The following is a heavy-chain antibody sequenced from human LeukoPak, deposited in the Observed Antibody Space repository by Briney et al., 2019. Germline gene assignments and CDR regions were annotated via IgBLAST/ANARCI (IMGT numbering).Heavy chain of an antibody. Sequence: GGSLRLSCAASGFSFSNHWMHWVRQVPGKGLVWVSRINSDGSSTTYADSVKGRFTISRDNAKNTLYLQMNSLRDEDTAVYYCTRDVSQSSSWYWEFDYWGQGTQVTVSS. D-gene: IGHD6-13*01. V-gene: IGHV3-74*03. CDR1: GFSFSNHW. CDR2: INSDGSST. J-gene: IGHJ4*02. CDR3: TRDVSQSSSWYWEFDY.